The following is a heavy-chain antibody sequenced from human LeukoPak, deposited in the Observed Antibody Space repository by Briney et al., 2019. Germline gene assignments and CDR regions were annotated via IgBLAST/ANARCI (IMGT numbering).Heavy chain of an antibody. V-gene: IGHV3-23*01. J-gene: IGHJ4*02. D-gene: IGHD3-10*01. CDR2: ISDSGTRT. CDR1: GFTFNNYG. CDR3: AQNGGGSGTYYTY. Sequence: GGSLRLSCAASGFTFNNYGMTWVRQAPGKGLEWVSTISDSGTRTYYADSVKGRFTISRDNSRNTLSLQMNSLRDEDSAMYYCAQNGGGSGTYYTYWGRGTLVTVSS.